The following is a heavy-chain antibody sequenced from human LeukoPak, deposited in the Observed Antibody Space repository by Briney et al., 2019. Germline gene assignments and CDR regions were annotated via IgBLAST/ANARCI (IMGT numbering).Heavy chain of an antibody. D-gene: IGHD6-13*01. CDR1: GFSVSSNY. CDR2: MFASGST. V-gene: IGHV3-66*01. Sequence: PGGSLRLSCTASGFSVSSNYMCWVRQAPGKGLEWVSVMFASGSTYYADSVKGRFTFSRDIFRNTLYLQLNSLRVEDTALYYCARGFVQTGYSSSSYVHWGQGTLVTVSS. CDR3: ARGFVQTGYSSSSYVH. J-gene: IGHJ4*02.